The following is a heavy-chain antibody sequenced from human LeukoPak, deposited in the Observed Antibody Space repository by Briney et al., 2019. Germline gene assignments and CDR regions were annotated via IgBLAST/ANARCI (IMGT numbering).Heavy chain of an antibody. J-gene: IGHJ6*03. V-gene: IGHV3-23*01. Sequence: GGSLRLSCAASGFTFSSYAMSWVRQAPGKGLEWVSAISGSGGSTYYADSVKGRFTISRDNSKNTLYLQMNSLRAEDTAVNYCATDLGFYYYYMDVWGKGTTVTVSS. CDR2: ISGSGGST. CDR3: ATDLGFYYYYMDV. CDR1: GFTFSSYA.